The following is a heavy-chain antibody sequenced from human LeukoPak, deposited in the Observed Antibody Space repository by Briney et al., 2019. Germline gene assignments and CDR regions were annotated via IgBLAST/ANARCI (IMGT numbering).Heavy chain of an antibody. CDR2: IYYSGST. CDR1: GGSISSYY. J-gene: IGHJ6*02. Sequence: SETLPLTCTVSGGSISSYYWSWIRQPPGKGLEWVGYIYYSGSTNYNPSLKSRVTISVDTSKNQFSLKLSSVTAADTAVYYCARAQGYFYGMDVWGQGTTVTVSS. CDR3: ARAQGYFYGMDV. V-gene: IGHV4-59*01. D-gene: IGHD3-9*01.